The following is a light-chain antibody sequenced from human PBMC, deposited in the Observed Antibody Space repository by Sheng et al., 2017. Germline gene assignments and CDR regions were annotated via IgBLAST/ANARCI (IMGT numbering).Light chain of an antibody. CDR1: NSNIGNDN. Sequence: QAVLTQPPSASGTPGQRVTISCSGSNSNIGNDNVYWYQQLPGTAPKLLIYNDNQRPSGVPDRFSGSRSGTSASLAITGLQAEDAADYYCQSYDSSLSGWVFGGGTKLTVL. J-gene: IGLJ3*02. V-gene: IGLV1-44*01. CDR3: QSYDSSLSGWV. CDR2: NDN.